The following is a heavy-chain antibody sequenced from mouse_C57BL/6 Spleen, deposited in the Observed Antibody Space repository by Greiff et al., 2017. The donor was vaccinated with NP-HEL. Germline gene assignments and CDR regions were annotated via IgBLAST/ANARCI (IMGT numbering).Heavy chain of an antibody. J-gene: IGHJ2*01. CDR3: ASDVYYYGSFDY. D-gene: IGHD1-1*01. CDR1: GYSFTGYY. Sequence: VQLKQSGPELVKPGASVKISCKASGYSFTGYYMNWVKQSPEKSLEWIGEINPSTGGTTYNQKFKAKATLTVDKSSSTAYMQLKSLTSEDSAVYYCASDVYYYGSFDYWGQGTTLTVSS. CDR2: INPSTGGT. V-gene: IGHV1-42*01.